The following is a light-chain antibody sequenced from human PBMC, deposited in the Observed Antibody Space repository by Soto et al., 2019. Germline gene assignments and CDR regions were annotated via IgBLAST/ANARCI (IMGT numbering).Light chain of an antibody. V-gene: IGKV3-11*01. CDR2: DAS. CDR1: QSVNSY. Sequence: EIVLTQSPATLSLSPGERATLSCRASQSVNSYLAWYQQQPGQAPRLLIYDASTRATGIPARFSGSGSGTDFTLTISSLEPEDFAVYYCQQPSNWPPYTFGQGTKLEIK. J-gene: IGKJ2*01. CDR3: QQPSNWPPYT.